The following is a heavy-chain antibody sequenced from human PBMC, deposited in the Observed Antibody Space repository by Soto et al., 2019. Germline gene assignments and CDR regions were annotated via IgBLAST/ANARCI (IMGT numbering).Heavy chain of an antibody. Sequence: QVQLVQSAAKVGKPGASVKVSCKASGYIFTTIRLSWVRQAPGQGLEWMRWIRPHNGDTQYAQKFQGRVTMTAYTSTRSSYMEVRRLRPYVTAVFYCAIDRSGWYDFWGQGTLFTVAS. J-gene: IGHJ5*01. CDR3: AIDRSGWYDF. D-gene: IGHD6-19*01. V-gene: IGHV1-18*01. CDR2: IRPHNGDT. CDR1: GYIFTTIR.